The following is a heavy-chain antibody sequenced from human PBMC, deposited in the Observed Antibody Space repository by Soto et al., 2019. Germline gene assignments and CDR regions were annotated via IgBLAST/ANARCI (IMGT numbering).Heavy chain of an antibody. V-gene: IGHV3-23*01. D-gene: IGHD3-16*02. CDR2: ISESGHHT. J-gene: IGHJ2*01. CDR3: TKSDGCGGGACYTGTYYYFDV. CDR1: GFPSSSYA. Sequence: PGGSLRLSCAASGFPSSSYALNWVRQAPGEGPEWVSTISESGHHTHYADSVKGRFTISRDKSKNTLSLQMNSLRVDDTAIYYCTKSDGCGGGACYTGTYYYFDVWGRGTLVTVSS.